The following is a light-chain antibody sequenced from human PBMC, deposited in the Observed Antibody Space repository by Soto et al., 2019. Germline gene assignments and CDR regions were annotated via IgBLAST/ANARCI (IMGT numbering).Light chain of an antibody. CDR1: TSDIGAGSI. V-gene: IGLV1-40*01. Sequence: QPVLTQPPSVSGAPGQRVTISCTGSTSDIGAGSIVHWYQQLPGAAPKLLIYDNSHRPSGVPDRFSGSKSGTSASLAVTGLQAEDEAYYYCQSFDRTLSAWVFGGGTKLTVL. CDR2: DNS. CDR3: QSFDRTLSAWV. J-gene: IGLJ3*02.